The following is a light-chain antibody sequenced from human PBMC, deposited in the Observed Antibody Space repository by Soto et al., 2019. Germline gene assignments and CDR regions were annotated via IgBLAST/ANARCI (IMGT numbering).Light chain of an antibody. CDR3: SSCTTSTTVV. CDR1: SSDVGGYNF. V-gene: IGLV2-14*03. Sequence: QSALTQPAFVSGSPGQSITFSCTGTSSDVGGYNFVSWYQQHPGKAPKLMIYDVSNRPSGVSNRFSGSKSGNTASLTISGLQAEDEADYYCSSCTTSTTVVFGGGTKVTVL. CDR2: DVS. J-gene: IGLJ2*01.